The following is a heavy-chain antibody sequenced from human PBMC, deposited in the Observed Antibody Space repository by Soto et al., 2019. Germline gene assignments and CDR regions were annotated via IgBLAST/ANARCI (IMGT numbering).Heavy chain of an antibody. CDR2: IYYSGST. D-gene: IGHD6-13*01. V-gene: IGHV4-59*01. Sequence: PSETLSLTCTVSGGSISSYYWSWIRQPPGKGLEWIGYIYYSGSTNYNPSLKSRVTISVDTSKNQFSLKLSSVTAADTAVYYCARTFPHLQYSSSCVFDYWGQGTLVTVSS. J-gene: IGHJ4*02. CDR1: GGSISSYY. CDR3: ARTFPHLQYSSSCVFDY.